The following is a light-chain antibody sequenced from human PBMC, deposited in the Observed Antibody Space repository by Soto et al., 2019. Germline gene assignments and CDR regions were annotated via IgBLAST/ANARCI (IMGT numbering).Light chain of an antibody. CDR2: DAS. CDR3: QQSNNWPRT. V-gene: IGKV3-15*01. J-gene: IGKJ1*01. CDR1: QSVSSSY. Sequence: EIVLTQSPGTLSFSPGERSTLSCRASQSVSSSYLAWYQQKPGQAPRLLIYDASTRATGIPARFSGSGSGTEFTLTISSLQSEDFAVYYCQQSNNWPRTFGQGTKVDIK.